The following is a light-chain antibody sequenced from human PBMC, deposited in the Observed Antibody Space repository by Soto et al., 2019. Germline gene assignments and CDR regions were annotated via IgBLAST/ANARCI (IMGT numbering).Light chain of an antibody. CDR1: SNDVGGYNY. CDR2: EVN. V-gene: IGLV2-8*01. CDR3: SAYAGSNNVV. Sequence: QSALTQPPSASGSPGQSVTISCTGTSNDVGGYNYVSWYQQHPGKAPKLMIYEVNKRPSGVPDRFSGSKSGNTASLTVSGLQAEDEADYYCSAYAGSNNVVFGGGTKLTVL. J-gene: IGLJ2*01.